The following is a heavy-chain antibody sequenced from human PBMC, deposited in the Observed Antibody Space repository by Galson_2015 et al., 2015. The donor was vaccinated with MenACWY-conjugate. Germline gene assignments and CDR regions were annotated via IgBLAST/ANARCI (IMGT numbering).Heavy chain of an antibody. CDR2: MNPNSGNT. CDR3: ARGGDYDILTVRYYYYMDV. CDR1: GYTFTSYD. J-gene: IGHJ6*03. Sequence: SCKASGYTFTSYDINWVRQATGQGLEWMGWMNPNSGNTGYAQKFQGRVTMTRNTSISTAYMELSSLRSEDTAVYYCARGGDYDILTVRYYYYMDVWRNGTPATVAS. D-gene: IGHD3-9*01. V-gene: IGHV1-8*01.